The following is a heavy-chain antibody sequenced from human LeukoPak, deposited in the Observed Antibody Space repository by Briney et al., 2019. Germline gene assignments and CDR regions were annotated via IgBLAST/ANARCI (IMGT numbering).Heavy chain of an antibody. V-gene: IGHV3-33*08. CDR3: ARDNHYYGSGSYDY. D-gene: IGHD3-10*01. J-gene: IGHJ4*02. Sequence: GGSLRLSCAASGFTFSSYGMHWVRQAPGKGLEWVAVIWYDGSNKYYADSVKGRFIISRDNSENTLYLQMNSLRAEDTAVYYCARDNHYYGSGSYDYWGQGTLVTVSS. CDR2: IWYDGSNK. CDR1: GFTFSSYG.